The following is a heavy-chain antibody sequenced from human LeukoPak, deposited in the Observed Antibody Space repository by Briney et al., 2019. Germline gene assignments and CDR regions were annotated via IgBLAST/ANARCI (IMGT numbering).Heavy chain of an antibody. CDR2: INPNSGGT. CDR3: ARYYYDSSSFDY. J-gene: IGHJ4*02. D-gene: IGHD3-22*01. CDR1: GYTFTGYY. Sequence: ASVKVSCKASGYTFTGYYMHWARQAPGQGLEWMGWINPNSGGTNYAQKFQGRVTMTRDTSISTAYMELSRLRSDDTAVYYCARYYYDSSSFDYWGQGTLVTVSS. V-gene: IGHV1-2*02.